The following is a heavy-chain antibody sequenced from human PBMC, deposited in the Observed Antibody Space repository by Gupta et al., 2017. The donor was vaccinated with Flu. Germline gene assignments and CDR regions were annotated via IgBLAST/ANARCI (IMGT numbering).Heavy chain of an antibody. D-gene: IGHD6-19*01. Sequence: HWVRQAPGQGLEWMGIINPSGGSTSYAQKFQGRVTMTRDTSTSTVYMELSSLRSEDTAVYYCARVAVAGSREDYWGQGTLVTVSS. V-gene: IGHV1-46*01. J-gene: IGHJ4*02. CDR3: ARVAVAGSREDY. CDR2: INPSGGST.